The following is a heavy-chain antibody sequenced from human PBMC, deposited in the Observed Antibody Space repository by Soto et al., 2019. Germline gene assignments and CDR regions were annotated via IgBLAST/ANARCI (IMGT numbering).Heavy chain of an antibody. CDR3: ARDLSGIVVVPAATTPKGFDY. J-gene: IGHJ4*02. D-gene: IGHD2-2*01. V-gene: IGHV1-18*01. Sequence: ASVKVSCKASGYTFTSYGISWVRQAPGQGLEWMGWISAYNGNTNYAQKLQGRVTMTTDTSTSTAYMELRSLRSDDTAVYYCARDLSGIVVVPAATTPKGFDYWGQGTLVTVSS. CDR2: ISAYNGNT. CDR1: GYTFTSYG.